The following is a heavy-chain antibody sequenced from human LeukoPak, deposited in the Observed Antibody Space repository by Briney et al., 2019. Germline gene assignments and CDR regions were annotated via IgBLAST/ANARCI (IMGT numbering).Heavy chain of an antibody. Sequence: GASVKVSCKASGGTFSSYAISWVRQAPGQGLEWMGRIIPIFGTANYAQKFQGRVTITTDESTSTAYMELSGLRSEDTAVYYCACAYGSGWYEPVEYFQHWGQGTLVTVSS. CDR3: ACAYGSGWYEPVEYFQH. J-gene: IGHJ1*01. CDR1: GGTFSSYA. V-gene: IGHV1-69*05. D-gene: IGHD6-19*01. CDR2: IIPIFGTA.